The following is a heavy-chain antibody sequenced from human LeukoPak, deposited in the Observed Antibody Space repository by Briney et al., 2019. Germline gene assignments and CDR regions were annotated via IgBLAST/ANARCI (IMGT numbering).Heavy chain of an antibody. CDR3: ARATYGEGFVYYYMDV. D-gene: IGHD4-17*01. Sequence: GSSVTVSCKASGGAFSSYAISWVRQAPGQGLEWMGGIIPIFGTANYAQKFQGRVTITADESTSTAYMELSSLRSEDTAVYYCARATYGEGFVYYYMDVWGKGTTVTISS. J-gene: IGHJ6*03. V-gene: IGHV1-69*01. CDR1: GGAFSSYA. CDR2: IIPIFGTA.